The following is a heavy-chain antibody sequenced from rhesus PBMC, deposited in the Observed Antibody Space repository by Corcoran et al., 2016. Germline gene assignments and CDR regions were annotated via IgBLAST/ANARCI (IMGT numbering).Heavy chain of an antibody. D-gene: IGHD5-42*01. CDR2: SYGSASST. V-gene: IGHV4-169*01. Sequence: QLQLPESGPGLVRPSETLSVTCAVSGGSLSSSSCRWIRPSPGKGLEWIGYSYGSASSTNYNPSLKSRVTLSVDTSKNQLSLKLSSVTAADTAVYYCAGAYSNYFDYWGQGVLVTVSS. J-gene: IGHJ4*01. CDR3: AGAYSNYFDY. CDR1: GGSLSSSS.